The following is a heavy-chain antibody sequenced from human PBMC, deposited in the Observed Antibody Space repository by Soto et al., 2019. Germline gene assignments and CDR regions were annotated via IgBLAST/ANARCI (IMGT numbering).Heavy chain of an antibody. CDR3: ERNYDSTAGGAFDI. CDR1: GFTVSSNY. D-gene: IGHD3-22*01. V-gene: IGHV3-53*01. Sequence: EVQLVESGGGLIQPGGSLRLSCAASGFTVSSNYMNWVRQAPGKGLEWVSVIYSDGSTYYADSVKGLFTISRNNSKNPLYLQMNSLRAEDTAVYYCERNYDSTAGGAFDIWGQGTMVTVAS. J-gene: IGHJ3*02. CDR2: IYSDGST.